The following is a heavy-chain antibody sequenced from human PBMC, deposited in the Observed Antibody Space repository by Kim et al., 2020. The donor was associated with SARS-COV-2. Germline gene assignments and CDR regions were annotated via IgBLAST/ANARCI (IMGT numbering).Heavy chain of an antibody. CDR2: TNSSGGTI. CDR3: ASRRYTGTYYYFDY. D-gene: IGHD1-26*01. CDR1: GFTFSSYW. V-gene: IGHV3-74*01. J-gene: IGHJ4*02. Sequence: GWSLRLSCAASGFTFSSYWMHWVRQAPGKGLVWVSRTNSSGGTISYADSVKGRFTISRDNAKSTLYLQMNSLRAEDTAVYYCASRRYTGTYYYFDYWGQGTPVNVAS.